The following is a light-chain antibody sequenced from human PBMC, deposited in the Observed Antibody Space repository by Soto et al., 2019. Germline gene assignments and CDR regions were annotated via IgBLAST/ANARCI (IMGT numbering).Light chain of an antibody. CDR1: QGISTD. J-gene: IGKJ4*02. Sequence: DIQMTQSPSSLSASVGARVTITCRASQGISTDLAWYQQKPAKVPKLLIYAASTLQSGVPSRFSGSGSGTDFTLTISSQQPEDVATYYCQQYNNAPLTCGGGPKVEIK. V-gene: IGKV1-27*01. CDR3: QQYNNAPLT. CDR2: AAS.